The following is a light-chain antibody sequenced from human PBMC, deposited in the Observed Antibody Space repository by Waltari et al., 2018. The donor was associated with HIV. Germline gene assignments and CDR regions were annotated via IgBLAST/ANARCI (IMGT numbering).Light chain of an antibody. CDR2: AVS. J-gene: IGLJ2*01. CDR3: CSYAGSSTVVV. V-gene: IGLV2-23*02. Sequence: QSALTQPASVSGSPGQSITISCTGTSSDVGSYYLVSWYQQHPGKAPKLMIYAVSKRPSWVSNRFSGSKSGNTASLTISGLQAEDEADYYCCSYAGSSTVVVFGGGTKLTVL. CDR1: SSDVGSYYL.